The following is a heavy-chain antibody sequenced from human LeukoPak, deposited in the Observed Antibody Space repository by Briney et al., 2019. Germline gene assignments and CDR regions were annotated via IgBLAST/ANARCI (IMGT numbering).Heavy chain of an antibody. V-gene: IGHV3-74*01. CDR1: GFTFSSYW. CDR2: INSDGSST. D-gene: IGHD1-26*01. CDR3: ARGEWELRYYYYMDV. J-gene: IGHJ6*03. Sequence: GGSLRLSCAASGFTFSSYWMHWVRHAPGKGLVWVSRINSDGSSTSYADSVKGRFTISRDNAKNTLYLQMNSLRAEDTAVYYCARGEWELRYYYYMDVWGKGTTVTVSS.